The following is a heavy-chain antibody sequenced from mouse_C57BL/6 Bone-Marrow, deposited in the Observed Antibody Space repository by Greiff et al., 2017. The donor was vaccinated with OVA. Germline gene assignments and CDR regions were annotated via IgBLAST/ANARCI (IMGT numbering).Heavy chain of an antibody. V-gene: IGHV1-4*01. CDR1: GYTFTSYA. CDR3: AGGGRYYDGFAY. Sequence: QVQLQQSGAELARPGASVKLSCKASGYTFTSYAMHWVQQRPGQGLEWIGYINTSSGYTKYKQKFKDKATLTADKSYSTAYMQLSSLTSEDSAVYYCAGGGRYYDGFAYWGQGTLVTVSA. D-gene: IGHD2-4*01. J-gene: IGHJ3*01. CDR2: INTSSGYT.